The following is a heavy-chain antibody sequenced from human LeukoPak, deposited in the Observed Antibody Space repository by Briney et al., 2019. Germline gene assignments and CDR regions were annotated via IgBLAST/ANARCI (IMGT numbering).Heavy chain of an antibody. V-gene: IGHV1-2*02. D-gene: IGHD5-18*01. CDR2: ISPSSGGT. CDR1: GYTFSGYY. CDR3: ARAADTTMVTGY. Sequence: ASVKVSRKASGYTFSGYYIHWVRQAPGQGLEWMGWISPSSGGTNYAQKFQGRVTMTRDTSITTAYMELSRVRSDDTAVYYCARAADTTMVTGYWGQGTLVTVSS. J-gene: IGHJ4*02.